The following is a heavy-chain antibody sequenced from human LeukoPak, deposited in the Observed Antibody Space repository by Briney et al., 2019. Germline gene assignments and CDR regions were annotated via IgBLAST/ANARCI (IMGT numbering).Heavy chain of an antibody. CDR1: GGSISSGSYH. CDR3: ARHSSSWSPSPDY. Sequence: SQTLSLTRTVSGGSISSGSYHWRWIRQPAGKGLEWIGRIYTSGSTNYNPSLKSRVTISVDTSKNQFSPKLSSVTAADTAVYYCARHSSSWSPSPDYWGQGTLVTVSS. J-gene: IGHJ4*02. D-gene: IGHD6-13*01. V-gene: IGHV4-61*02. CDR2: IYTSGST.